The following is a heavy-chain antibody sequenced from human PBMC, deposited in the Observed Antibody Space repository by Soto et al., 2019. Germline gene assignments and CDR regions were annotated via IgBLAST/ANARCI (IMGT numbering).Heavy chain of an antibody. D-gene: IGHD2-21*01. Sequence: QVQLQESGPGLVKPSETLSLTCTVSGDSVSSTTYYWSWIRQPPGKGLEWIGFIYYTGSTHYNPSLKRHITMSIDTSKTQFSLTLSSVTAADTAVYCCADYRGDPKLAFDVWGQGAMVTVSS. CDR1: GDSVSSTTYY. CDR2: IYYTGST. V-gene: IGHV4-61*01. J-gene: IGHJ3*01. CDR3: ADYRGDPKLAFDV.